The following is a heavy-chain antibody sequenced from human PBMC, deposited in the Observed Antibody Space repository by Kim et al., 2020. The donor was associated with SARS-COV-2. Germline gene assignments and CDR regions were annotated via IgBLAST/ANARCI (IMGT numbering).Heavy chain of an antibody. CDR3: ARVGSTVAAGGIDY. D-gene: IGHD6-13*01. Sequence: AHSVKGRFTLSRDNATNSLYLQMHRLGAEDTAVYDCARVGSTVAAGGIDYWGQGTLVTVSS. V-gene: IGHV3-11*01. J-gene: IGHJ4*02.